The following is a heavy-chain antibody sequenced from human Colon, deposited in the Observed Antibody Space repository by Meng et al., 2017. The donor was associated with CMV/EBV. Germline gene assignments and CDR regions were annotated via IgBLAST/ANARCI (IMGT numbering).Heavy chain of an antibody. CDR3: AKDLSSLLAVPAPYLDS. Sequence: GGSLRLSCAASGFTFSSYAMHWVRQAPGKGLEWVAVISYDGSNKYYADSVKGRFTISRDNSKNTLYLQMNSLRAEDTAVYYCAKDLSSLLAVPAPYLDSWGQGTLVTVSS. V-gene: IGHV3-30*04. D-gene: IGHD2-2*01. CDR1: GFTFSSYA. CDR2: ISYDGSNK. J-gene: IGHJ4*02.